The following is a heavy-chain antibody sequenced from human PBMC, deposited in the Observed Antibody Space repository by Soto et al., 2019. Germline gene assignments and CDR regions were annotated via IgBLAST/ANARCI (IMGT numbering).Heavy chain of an antibody. J-gene: IGHJ6*03. CDR3: AKDRFYDFWSGYYKHSYYYMDV. Sequence: GGSLRLSCAASGFTFDDYAMHWVRQAPGKGLEWVSGISWNSGSIGYADSVKGRFTISIDNAKNSLYLQMNSLRAEDTALYYCAKDRFYDFWSGYYKHSYYYMDVWGKGTTVTVSS. V-gene: IGHV3-9*01. CDR2: ISWNSGSI. D-gene: IGHD3-3*01. CDR1: GFTFDDYA.